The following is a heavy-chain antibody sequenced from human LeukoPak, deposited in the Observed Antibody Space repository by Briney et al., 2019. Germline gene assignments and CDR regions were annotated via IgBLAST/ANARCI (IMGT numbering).Heavy chain of an antibody. J-gene: IGHJ4*02. CDR1: GFTISSYW. Sequence: GVSLRLSCAASGFTISSYWMSWVRQAPGKGLEWVANIKQDGSEKYYVDSVKGRFTISRDNAKNSLYLQMNSLRAEDTAVYYCARADYYGSGSYYKDYWGQGTLVTVSS. V-gene: IGHV3-7*01. D-gene: IGHD3-10*01. CDR3: ARADYYGSGSYYKDY. CDR2: IKQDGSEK.